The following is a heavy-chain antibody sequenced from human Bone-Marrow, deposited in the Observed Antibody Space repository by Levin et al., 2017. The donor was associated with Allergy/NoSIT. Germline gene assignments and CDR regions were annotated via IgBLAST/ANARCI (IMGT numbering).Heavy chain of an antibody. D-gene: IGHD6-19*01. CDR3: AKEGLAVAGYYFDS. J-gene: IGHJ4*02. Sequence: SLKISFASSLFTFIIYSMIFFLHSPGNFLYLVSIIIFIGTITHYSESVNGRFTISRDISKNMLHLQMNSLRAEDTAIYFCAKEGLAVAGYYFDSWGQGTMVTVSS. V-gene: IGHV3-23*01. CDR2: IIFIGTIT. CDR1: LFTFIIYS.